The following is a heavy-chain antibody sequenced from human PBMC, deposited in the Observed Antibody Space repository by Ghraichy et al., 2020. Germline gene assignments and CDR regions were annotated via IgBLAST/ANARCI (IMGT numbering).Heavy chain of an antibody. J-gene: IGHJ4*02. Sequence: ASVKVSCKASGYTFTGYYMHWVRQAPGQGLEWMGWINPNSGGTNYAQKFQGRVTMTRDTSISTAYMELSRLRSDDTAVYYCARDRGEVLRYFDWLPPCDWGQGSLVTVSS. CDR2: INPNSGGT. CDR1: GYTFTGYY. V-gene: IGHV1-2*02. CDR3: ARDRGEVLRYFDWLPPCD. D-gene: IGHD3-9*01.